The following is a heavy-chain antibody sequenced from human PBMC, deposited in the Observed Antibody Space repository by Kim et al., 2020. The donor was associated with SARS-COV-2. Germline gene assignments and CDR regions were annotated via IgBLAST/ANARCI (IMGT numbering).Heavy chain of an antibody. V-gene: IGHV3-7*01. Sequence: GGSLRLSCAASGFTFSDYWMNWVRQAPGKGLEWVASIKADESEKYYVDSVKGRFTISRDNAKNSLYLQMNSLGAEDTAVYYCARHRSRPVNWGQGTLVTV. CDR2: IKADESEK. CDR1: GFTFSDYW. D-gene: IGHD2-15*01. CDR3: ARHRSRPVN. J-gene: IGHJ4*02.